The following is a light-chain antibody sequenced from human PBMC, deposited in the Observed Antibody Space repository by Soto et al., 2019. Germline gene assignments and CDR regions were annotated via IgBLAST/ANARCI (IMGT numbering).Light chain of an antibody. V-gene: IGKV4-1*01. CDR3: QQYYSSPLT. J-gene: IGKJ4*01. CDR1: QSVLYSSNNKNY. Sequence: DIVMTQSPDSLAVSLGERATINCKSSQSVLYSSNNKNYLAWYQQKPGQPPKLLIYWASTREAGLPDRFSGSWSGTDFTLTISSLHAEDVAVYYCQQYYSSPLTFGGGTKVEIK. CDR2: WAS.